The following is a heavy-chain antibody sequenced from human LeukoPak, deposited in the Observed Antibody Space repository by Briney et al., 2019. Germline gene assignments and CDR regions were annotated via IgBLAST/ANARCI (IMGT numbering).Heavy chain of an antibody. CDR2: ITSDGSTT. CDR1: GFRFGSDW. J-gene: IGHJ4*02. Sequence: GGSLRLSCVGSGFRFGSDWMHWVRQAPGKGLEWVSRITSDGSTTSYADSVKGRFTISRDNARNTLYLQMNSLRAEDTAVYYCARDLGGSDYWGQGTLVTVSS. D-gene: IGHD3-16*01. CDR3: ARDLGGSDY. V-gene: IGHV3-74*01.